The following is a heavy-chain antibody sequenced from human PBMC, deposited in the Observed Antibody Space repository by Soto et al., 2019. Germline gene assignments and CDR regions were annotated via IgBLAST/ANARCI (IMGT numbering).Heavy chain of an antibody. Sequence: SETLSLTCTVSGGSISSYYWSWIRQPPGKGLEWIGYIYYSGSTNYNPSLKSRVTISVDTSKNQFSLKLSSVTAADTAVYYCARVGVTRLEYYYYGMDVWGQGTTVTVSS. CDR3: ARVGVTRLEYYYYGMDV. CDR2: IYYSGST. V-gene: IGHV4-59*01. J-gene: IGHJ6*02. CDR1: GGSISSYY. D-gene: IGHD1-26*01.